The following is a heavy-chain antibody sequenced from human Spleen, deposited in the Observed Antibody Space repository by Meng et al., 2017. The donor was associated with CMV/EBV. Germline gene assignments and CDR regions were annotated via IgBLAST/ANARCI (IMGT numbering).Heavy chain of an antibody. Sequence: SETLSLTCAVYGGSFSGYYWSWIRQPPGKGLEWIGEINHSGSTNYNPSLKSRVTISVDPSKNQFSLKLSSVTAADTAVYYCARMADYGDYLGAFDIWGQGTMVTVSS. CDR2: INHSGST. CDR3: ARMADYGDYLGAFDI. CDR1: GGSFSGYY. V-gene: IGHV4-34*01. D-gene: IGHD4-17*01. J-gene: IGHJ3*02.